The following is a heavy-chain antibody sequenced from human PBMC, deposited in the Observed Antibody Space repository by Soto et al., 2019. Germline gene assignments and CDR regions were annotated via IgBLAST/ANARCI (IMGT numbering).Heavy chain of an antibody. CDR3: ARGFYDSGGYSSPFDY. D-gene: IGHD3-22*01. Sequence: AETLSLTCSVSGDTIRNDYWNWIRQPPEKKLEWIGSIYHSGSTNYNPSLKSRLSISIDTSKDQFSLKLSSVTAADTAVYYCARGFYDSGGYSSPFDYWGQGILVTVSS. V-gene: IGHV4-59*01. CDR2: IYHSGST. CDR1: GDTIRNDY. J-gene: IGHJ4*02.